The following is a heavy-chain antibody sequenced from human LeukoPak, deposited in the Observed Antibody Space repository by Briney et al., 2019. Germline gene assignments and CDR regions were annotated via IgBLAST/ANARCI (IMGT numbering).Heavy chain of an antibody. CDR1: GYTFTSYD. CDR2: MNPNSGNT. V-gene: IGHV1-8*03. D-gene: IGHD6-19*01. CDR3: AKDKPVVAVAGSFDY. Sequence: ASVKVSCKASGYTFTSYDINWVRQATGQGLEWMGWMNPNSGNTGYAQKFQGRVTITRNTSISTAYMELSSLRSEDTAVYYCAKDKPVVAVAGSFDYWGQGTLVTVSS. J-gene: IGHJ4*02.